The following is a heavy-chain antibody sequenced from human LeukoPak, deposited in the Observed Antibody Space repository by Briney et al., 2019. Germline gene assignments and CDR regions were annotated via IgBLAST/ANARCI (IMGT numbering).Heavy chain of an antibody. CDR2: INHSGST. CDR1: GGSFSGYY. CDR3: ARHDATVTTWHSVDY. D-gene: IGHD4-17*01. J-gene: IGHJ4*02. V-gene: IGHV4-34*01. Sequence: SETLSLTCAVYGGSFSGYYWSWIRQPPGKGLEWIGEINHSGSTNYNPSLKSRVTIPVDTSKNQFSLKLSSVTAADTAVYYCARHDATVTTWHSVDYWGQGTLVTVSS.